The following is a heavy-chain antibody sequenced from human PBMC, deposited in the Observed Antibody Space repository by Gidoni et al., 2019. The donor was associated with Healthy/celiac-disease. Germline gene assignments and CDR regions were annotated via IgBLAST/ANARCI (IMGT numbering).Heavy chain of an antibody. CDR2: INPNSGGT. CDR3: AREHEYCSSTSCLGTHDAFDI. Sequence: QVQLVQSGAAVKKPGASVKVSCKASGYTFTGYYMHWVRQAPGQGLEWMGRINPNSGGTNYARKFQGRVTMTRDTSISTAYMELSRLRSDDTAVYYCAREHEYCSSTSCLGTHDAFDIWGQGTMVTVSS. D-gene: IGHD2-2*01. CDR1: GYTFTGYY. V-gene: IGHV1-2*06. J-gene: IGHJ3*02.